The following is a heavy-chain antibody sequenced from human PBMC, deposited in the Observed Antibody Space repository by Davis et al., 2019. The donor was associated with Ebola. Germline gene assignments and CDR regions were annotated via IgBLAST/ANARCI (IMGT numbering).Heavy chain of an antibody. CDR3: AGDRFPMDSSSWYWFDP. J-gene: IGHJ5*02. D-gene: IGHD6-13*01. CDR2: ISSSGRGDI. Sequence: GGSLRLSCAASGFTFSDYTMNWVRQAPGKGLEWVVFISSSGRGDIFYTDSVKGRFTISRDNAENSLYLQMNSLRDEDTAVYYCAGDRFPMDSSSWYWFDPWGQGTLVTVSS. V-gene: IGHV3-48*02. CDR1: GFTFSDYT.